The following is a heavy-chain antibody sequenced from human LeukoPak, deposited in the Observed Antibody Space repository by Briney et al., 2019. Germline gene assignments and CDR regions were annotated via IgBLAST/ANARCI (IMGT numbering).Heavy chain of an antibody. CDR1: GFTFSSYA. D-gene: IGHD3-22*01. CDR2: ISGSGGST. V-gene: IGHV3-23*01. Sequence: GGSLRLSCAASGFTFSSYAMSWVRQAPGKGLEWISAISGSGGSTYYADSVKGRFTISRDNAKNSLYLQMNSLRAEDTAVYYCARVDNEYYYDSSGYAYDYWGQGTLVTVSS. J-gene: IGHJ4*02. CDR3: ARVDNEYYYDSSGYAYDY.